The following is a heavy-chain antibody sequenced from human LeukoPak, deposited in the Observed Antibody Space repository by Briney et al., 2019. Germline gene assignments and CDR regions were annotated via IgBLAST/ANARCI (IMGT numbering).Heavy chain of an antibody. Sequence: PGGSLRLSCAASGFTFSSYSMTWVRQAPGKGLEWVSSISSSSSYIYYADSVKGRFTISRDNAKNSLYLQMNSLRAEDTAVYYCARTPRGNWGSVSNRCYDYWGQGTLVTVSS. J-gene: IGHJ4*02. D-gene: IGHD7-27*01. CDR1: GFTFSSYS. CDR3: ARTPRGNWGSVSNRCYDY. V-gene: IGHV3-21*01. CDR2: ISSSSSYI.